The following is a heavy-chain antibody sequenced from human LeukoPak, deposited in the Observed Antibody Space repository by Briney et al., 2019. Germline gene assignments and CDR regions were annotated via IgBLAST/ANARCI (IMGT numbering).Heavy chain of an antibody. J-gene: IGHJ6*04. Sequence: PSETLSLTCAVYGGSFSGYYWSWIRQPPGKGLEWIGEINHSGSTNYNPSLKSRVTISVDTSKNQFSLKLSSVTAADTAVYYCARGGDIVVAPYYYYGTDVWGKGTTVTVSS. D-gene: IGHD2-15*01. CDR1: GGSFSGYY. CDR2: INHSGST. V-gene: IGHV4-34*01. CDR3: ARGGDIVVAPYYYYGTDV.